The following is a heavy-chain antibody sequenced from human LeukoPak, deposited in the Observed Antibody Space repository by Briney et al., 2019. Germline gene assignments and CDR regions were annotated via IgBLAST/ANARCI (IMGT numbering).Heavy chain of an antibody. J-gene: IGHJ4*02. D-gene: IGHD6-13*01. CDR3: ARAGIAAGLFDY. CDR1: GVTFSSYA. V-gene: IGHV3-30*04. Sequence: GGSLRLSCAASGVTFSSYAMHWVRQAPGKGLEWVAVISYDGSNKYYADSVKGRFTISRDNSKNTLYLQMNSLRAEDTAVYYCARAGIAAGLFDYWGQGTLVTVSS. CDR2: ISYDGSNK.